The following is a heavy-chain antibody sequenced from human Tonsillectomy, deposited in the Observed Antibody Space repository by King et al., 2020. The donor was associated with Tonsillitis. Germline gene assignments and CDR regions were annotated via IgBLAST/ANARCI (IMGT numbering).Heavy chain of an antibody. CDR1: GFTFSSYW. CDR3: AREYSYGRDY. J-gene: IGHJ4*02. Sequence: VQLVESGGGLVQPGGSLRLSCAASGFTFSSYWMSWVREAPGKGLEWVANIKEDGSGKYYVDSVKGRFSISRDNAKNSLYLQMNSLRVEDTAVYYCAREYSYGRDYWGQGTLVTVSS. D-gene: IGHD3-16*01. CDR2: IKEDGSGK. V-gene: IGHV3-7*01.